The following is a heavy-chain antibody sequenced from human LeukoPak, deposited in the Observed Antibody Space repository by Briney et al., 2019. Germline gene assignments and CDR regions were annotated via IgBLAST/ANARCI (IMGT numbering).Heavy chain of an antibody. CDR1: GFTFSSYS. Sequence: GGSLRLSCAASGFTFSSYSMNWVRQAPGKGLEWVSYISSSSSTIYYADTVKGRFTISRDNAKNSLYLQMNSLRAEDTAVYYCARDYYYGSGSYFYFDYWGQGTLVTVSS. CDR2: ISSSSSTI. CDR3: ARDYYYGSGSYFYFDY. D-gene: IGHD3-10*01. J-gene: IGHJ4*02. V-gene: IGHV3-48*01.